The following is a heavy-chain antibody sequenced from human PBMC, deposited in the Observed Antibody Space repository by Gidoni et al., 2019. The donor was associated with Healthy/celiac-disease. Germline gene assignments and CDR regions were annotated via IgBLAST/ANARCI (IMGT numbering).Heavy chain of an antibody. CDR2: IYYSGST. CDR1: AGSISTSSYY. Sequence: QLQLQESGPGLVKPSEPLSLTCTVSAGSISTSSYYWGWIRQPPGKGLQWIGSIYYSGSTYYNPSLKSRVTISVDTSKNQFSLKLSSVTAADTAVYYCARLVCLFRRPDDHSSTSCLTIWFDPWGQGTLVTVSS. J-gene: IGHJ5*02. D-gene: IGHD2-2*01. CDR3: ARLVCLFRRPDDHSSTSCLTIWFDP. V-gene: IGHV4-39*01.